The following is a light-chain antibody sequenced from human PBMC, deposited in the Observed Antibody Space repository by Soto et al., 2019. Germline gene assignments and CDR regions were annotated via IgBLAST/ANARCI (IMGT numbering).Light chain of an antibody. CDR3: QQRSNWPG. J-gene: IGKJ4*02. CDR2: DAS. Sequence: EIVLTQSPATLSLSPGERATLSCRASQSVSSYLAWYQQKPGQAPRLLIYDASNRATGIPARFSGSGSGTAFLLTISSLEPEDFAVYYCQQRSNWPGFGGGTKVEIK. CDR1: QSVSSY. V-gene: IGKV3-11*01.